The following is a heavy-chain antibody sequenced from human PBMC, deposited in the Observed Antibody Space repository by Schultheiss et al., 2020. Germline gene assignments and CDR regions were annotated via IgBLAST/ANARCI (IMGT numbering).Heavy chain of an antibody. CDR3: ASFDRRYSTRYYFDY. CDR1: GYTFTSYG. J-gene: IGHJ4*02. Sequence: ASVKVSCKASGYTFTSYGISWVRQAPGQGLEWMGWMNPNSGNTGYAQKLQGRVTITADESTSTAYMELSSLRSEDTAVYYCASFDRRYSTRYYFDYWGQGTLVTVSS. D-gene: IGHD2-15*01. V-gene: IGHV1-18*01. CDR2: MNPNSGNT.